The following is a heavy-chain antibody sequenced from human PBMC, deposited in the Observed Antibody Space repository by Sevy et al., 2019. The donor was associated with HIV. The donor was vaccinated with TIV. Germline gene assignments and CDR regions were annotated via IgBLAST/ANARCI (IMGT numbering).Heavy chain of an antibody. Sequence: SETLSLTCTVSGGSMSSSDYFWGWVRQPPGKGLGWIGSIYYNGDTYHSPSLTSRVTVAVDTSKNQFFLTLTSVAAADTAIYYCARHGAWRVYFDFWGQGALVTVSS. CDR2: IYYNGDT. D-gene: IGHD3-16*01. V-gene: IGHV4-39*01. CDR3: ARHGAWRVYFDF. CDR1: GGSMSSSDYF. J-gene: IGHJ4*02.